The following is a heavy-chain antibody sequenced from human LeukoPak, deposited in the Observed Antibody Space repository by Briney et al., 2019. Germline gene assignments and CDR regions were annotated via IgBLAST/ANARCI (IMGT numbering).Heavy chain of an antibody. CDR1: GYSCIGHY. Sequence: ASVNVSCKASGYSCIGHYVDWERQAPGQGLEWMGWINPNSGDTNYAQKFQGRVTMTRDTSISTAYMELSSLTSDDTAVYYCSRGGALAGHWYFDLWGRGTQVAVSS. V-gene: IGHV1-2*02. CDR2: INPNSGDT. CDR3: SRGGALAGHWYFDL. J-gene: IGHJ2*01. D-gene: IGHD6-19*01.